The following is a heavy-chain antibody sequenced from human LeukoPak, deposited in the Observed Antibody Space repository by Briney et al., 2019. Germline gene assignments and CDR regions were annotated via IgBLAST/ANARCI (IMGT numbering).Heavy chain of an antibody. CDR2: INSDGSST. V-gene: IGHV3-74*01. Sequence: GGSLRLSCAASGFTFSNYWMQWVRQAPGKGLVWVAHINSDGSSTNYADSVKGRFTISRDNAKNTLYLQMSSLRAEDTAVYYCARDSGSSWYALSHHWFDPWGQGTLVTVSS. CDR1: GFTFSNYW. CDR3: ARDSGSSWYALSHHWFDP. D-gene: IGHD6-13*01. J-gene: IGHJ5*02.